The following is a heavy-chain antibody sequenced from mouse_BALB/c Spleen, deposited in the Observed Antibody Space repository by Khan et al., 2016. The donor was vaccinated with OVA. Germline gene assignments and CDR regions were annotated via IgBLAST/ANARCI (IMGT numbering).Heavy chain of an antibody. CDR3: ATHGSSSAWLTY. CDR2: INPSTGYT. J-gene: IGHJ3*01. V-gene: IGHV1-7*01. Sequence: QVRLQQSGAELAKPGASVKMSCKASGYTFTSYWMHWVKQRPGQGLEWIGYINPSTGYTEYNQRFKDKATLTADKSSSTAYMQLSSLTSEESAVYYCATHGSSSAWLTYWGQGTLVTVSA. D-gene: IGHD1-1*01. CDR1: GYTFTSYW.